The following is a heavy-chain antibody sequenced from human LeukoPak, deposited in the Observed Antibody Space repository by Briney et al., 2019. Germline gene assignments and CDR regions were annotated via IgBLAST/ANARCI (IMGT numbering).Heavy chain of an antibody. CDR1: GFTFSNYY. CDR2: ISSSSSYI. D-gene: IGHD4-23*01. CDR3: ARDPFSTYGGTRYYFDY. J-gene: IGHJ4*02. Sequence: GGSLRLSCAASGFTFSNYYIHWVRQAPGKGLEWVSSISSSSSYIYYADSVKGRFTISRDNAKNSLYLQMNSLRAEDTAVYYCARDPFSTYGGTRYYFDYWGQGTLVTVSS. V-gene: IGHV3-21*01.